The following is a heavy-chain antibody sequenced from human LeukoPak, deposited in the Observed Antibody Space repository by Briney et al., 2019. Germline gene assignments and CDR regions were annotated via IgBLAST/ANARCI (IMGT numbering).Heavy chain of an antibody. D-gene: IGHD3-22*01. V-gene: IGHV3-23*01. CDR3: AKGTVYYYDTTGSGLDYYFDY. Sequence: AGGSLRLSCAASGFTFTSYAMSWVRQAPGKGLEWASATSGSGGSTYYADSVKGRFTISRDNSKNTLYLQMNSLRAEDTAVYYCAKGTVYYYDTTGSGLDYYFDYWGQGTLVTVSS. CDR1: GFTFTSYA. J-gene: IGHJ4*02. CDR2: TSGSGGST.